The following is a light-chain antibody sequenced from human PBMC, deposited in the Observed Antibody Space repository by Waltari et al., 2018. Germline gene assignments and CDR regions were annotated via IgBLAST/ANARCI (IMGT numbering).Light chain of an antibody. V-gene: IGLV2-8*01. CDR2: EVS. Sequence: QSALTQPPSASGSPGQSVTLSCTGTTNDIGSYDYVSWYQHHPGKAPKHIIYEVSNRPSGVSKRFSGSKSGSTASLTVSALQVEDEAIYYCSSYVASRIVFGGGTRLTVL. J-gene: IGLJ2*01. CDR3: SSYVASRIV. CDR1: TNDIGSYDY.